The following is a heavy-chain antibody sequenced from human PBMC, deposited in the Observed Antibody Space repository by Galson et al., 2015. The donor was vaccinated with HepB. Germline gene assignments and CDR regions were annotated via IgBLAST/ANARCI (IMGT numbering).Heavy chain of an antibody. J-gene: IGHJ5*02. CDR3: ARDMGSCQFDP. CDR2: INPSGGST. Sequence: SLKVSCKASGSTFTSYYMHWARQAPGQGLEWMGIINPSGGSTSYAQKFQGRVTMTRDTSTSTVYMELSSLRSEDTAVYYCARDMGSCQFDPWGQGTLVTVSS. CDR1: GSTFTSYY. V-gene: IGHV1-46*01. D-gene: IGHD1-26*01.